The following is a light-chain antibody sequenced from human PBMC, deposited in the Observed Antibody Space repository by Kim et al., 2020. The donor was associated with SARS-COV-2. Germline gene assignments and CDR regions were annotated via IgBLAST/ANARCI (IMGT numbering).Light chain of an antibody. CDR3: MQGTHWPLT. J-gene: IGKJ4*01. V-gene: IGKV2-30*02. CDR1: QSLVHSDGNTY. CDR2: KVS. Sequence: VVMTQSPLSLPVTLGQPASISCRSSQSLVHSDGNTYLNWFQQRPGQSPRRLIYKVSNRDSGVPDRFSGSGSGTDFTLKISRVEAEDGGVYYCMQGTHWPLTFGGGTKVDIK.